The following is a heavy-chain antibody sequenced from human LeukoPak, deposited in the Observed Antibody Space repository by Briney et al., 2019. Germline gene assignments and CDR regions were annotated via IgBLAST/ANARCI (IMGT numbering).Heavy chain of an antibody. J-gene: IGHJ6*02. CDR1: GFTLSSYA. CDR3: AKDWAVASSHPYYGMDV. D-gene: IGHD6-19*01. V-gene: IGHV3-23*01. CDR2: ISGSGGST. Sequence: PGGSLRLSCAASGFTLSSYAMSWVRQAPGKGLEWVSAISGSGGSTYYADSVKDRFTISRDNSKNTLYLQMNSLRAEDTAVYYCAKDWAVASSHPYYGMDVWGQGTTVTVSS.